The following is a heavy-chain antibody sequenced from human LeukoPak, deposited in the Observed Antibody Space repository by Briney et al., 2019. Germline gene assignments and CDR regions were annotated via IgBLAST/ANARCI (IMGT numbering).Heavy chain of an antibody. CDR1: GFTFSSYA. J-gene: IGHJ6*03. CDR2: ISYDGSNK. CDR3: ARDRGSYYYYYYYYMDV. Sequence: PGGSLRLSCAASGFTFSSYAMHWVRQAPGKGLEWVAVISYDGSNKYYADSVKGRFTISRDNSKNTLYLQMNSLRAEDTAVYYCARDRGSYYYYYYYYMDVWGKGTTVTVSS. D-gene: IGHD1-26*01. V-gene: IGHV3-30-3*01.